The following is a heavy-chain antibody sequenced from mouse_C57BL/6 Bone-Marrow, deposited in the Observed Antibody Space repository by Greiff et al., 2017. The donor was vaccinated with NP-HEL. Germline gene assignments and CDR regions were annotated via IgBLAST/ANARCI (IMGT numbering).Heavy chain of an antibody. CDR2: IDPEDGET. CDR1: GFNIKDYY. V-gene: IGHV14-2*01. CDR3: ARGLGLRRTAYWYFDV. Sequence: DVQLQESGAELVKPGASVKLSCTASGFNIKDYYMHWVKQRTEQGLEWIGRIDPEDGETKYAPKFQGKATITADTSSNTAYLQLSSLTSEDTAVYYCARGLGLRRTAYWYFDVWGTGTTVTVSS. D-gene: IGHD2-4*01. J-gene: IGHJ1*03.